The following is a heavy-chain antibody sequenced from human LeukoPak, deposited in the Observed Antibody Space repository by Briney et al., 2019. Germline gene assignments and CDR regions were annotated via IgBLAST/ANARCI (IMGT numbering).Heavy chain of an antibody. V-gene: IGHV4-30-4*01. J-gene: IGHJ6*02. Sequence: SETLSLTCTVSGGSISSGDYYWSWIRQPPGKGLEWIGYIYYSGSTYYNPSLKSRVTISVDTSKNQFSLKLSSVTAADTAVYCCARAVYCSGGSCYSGWDYYGMDVWGQGTTVTASS. CDR3: ARAVYCSGGSCYSGWDYYGMDV. CDR1: GGSISSGDYY. CDR2: IYYSGST. D-gene: IGHD2-15*01.